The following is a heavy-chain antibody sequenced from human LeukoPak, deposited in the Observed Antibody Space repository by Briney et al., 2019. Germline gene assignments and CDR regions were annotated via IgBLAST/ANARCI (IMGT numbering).Heavy chain of an antibody. CDR1: GGTFSSYA. Sequence: DSVKVSCKASGGTFSSYAISWVRQAPGQGREWMGWISAYNGNTNYAQKLQGRVTMTTDTSTSTAYMELRSLRSDDTAVYYCARDEYYGDSADYWGQGTLVTVSS. CDR2: ISAYNGNT. J-gene: IGHJ4*02. CDR3: ARDEYYGDSADY. V-gene: IGHV1-18*01. D-gene: IGHD4-17*01.